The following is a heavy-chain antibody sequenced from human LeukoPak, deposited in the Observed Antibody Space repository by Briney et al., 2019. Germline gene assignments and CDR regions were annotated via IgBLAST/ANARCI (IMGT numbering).Heavy chain of an antibody. D-gene: IGHD3-22*01. V-gene: IGHV1-2*02. CDR3: ARELGTMIVVAPTGTTWFDP. J-gene: IGHJ5*02. CDR2: INPNSGGT. Sequence: ASVKVSCKASGYTFTGYYMHWVRQAPGQGLEWMGWINPNSGGTNYAQKLQGRVTMTRDTSISTAYMELSRLRSDDTAAYYCARELGTMIVVAPTGTTWFDPWGQGTLVTVSS. CDR1: GYTFTGYY.